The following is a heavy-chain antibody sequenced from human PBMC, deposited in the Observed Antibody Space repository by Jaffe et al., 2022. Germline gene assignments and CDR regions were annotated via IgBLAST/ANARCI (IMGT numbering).Heavy chain of an antibody. CDR1: GYTFTSYG. CDR2: ISAYNGNT. Sequence: QVQLVQSGAEVKKPGASVKVSCKASGYTFTSYGISWVRQAPGQGLEWMGWISAYNGNTNYAQKLQGRVTMTTDTSTSTAYMELRSLRSDDTAVYYCARDQLGYCSSTSCLEGGWFDPWGQGTLVTVSS. CDR3: ARDQLGYCSSTSCLEGGWFDP. D-gene: IGHD2-2*01. J-gene: IGHJ5*02. V-gene: IGHV1-18*01.